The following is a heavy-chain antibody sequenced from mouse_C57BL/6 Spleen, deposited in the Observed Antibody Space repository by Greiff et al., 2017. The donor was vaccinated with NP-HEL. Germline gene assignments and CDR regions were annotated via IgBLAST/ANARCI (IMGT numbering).Heavy chain of an antibody. CDR3: ARNGYYGGVDY. D-gene: IGHD2-3*01. V-gene: IGHV5-17*01. CDR2: ISSGSSTI. CDR1: GFTFSDYG. Sequence: EVQLVESGGGLVKPGGSLKLSCAASGFTFSDYGMHWVRQAPEKGLEWVAYISSGSSTIYYADTVKGRVTISRDNAKNTLFLQMTSLRSEDTAMYYCARNGYYGGVDYWGQGTSVTVSS. J-gene: IGHJ4*01.